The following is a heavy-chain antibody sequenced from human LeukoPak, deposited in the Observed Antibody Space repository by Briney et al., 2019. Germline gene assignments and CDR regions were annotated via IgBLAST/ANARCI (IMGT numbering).Heavy chain of an antibody. J-gene: IGHJ4*02. CDR3: ARGGLTESVDY. CDR1: GYTFTIYG. CDR2: ISAYNGNT. V-gene: IGHV1-18*01. D-gene: IGHD3-10*01. Sequence: ASVTVSFTSSGYTFTIYGFTWVRQPPGQGLEWMGWISAYNGNTNYVQKLQGRVTMSTDTSTSTVYMELRSLRSDDTAVYYCARGGLTESVDYWGQGTLVTVSS.